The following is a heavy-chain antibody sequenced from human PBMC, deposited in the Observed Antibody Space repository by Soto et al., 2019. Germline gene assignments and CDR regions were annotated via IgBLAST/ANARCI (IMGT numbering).Heavy chain of an antibody. J-gene: IGHJ4*02. CDR1: GFTFSSYA. CDR3: AKDVNLIAAAGLSYFDY. CDR2: ISGSGGST. V-gene: IGHV3-23*01. D-gene: IGHD6-13*01. Sequence: GGSLRLSCAASGFTFSSYAMSWVRQAPGKGLEWVSAISGSGGSTYYADSVKGRFTISRDNSKNTLYLQMNSLRAEDTAVYYCAKDVNLIAAAGLSYFDYWGQGTLVTVSS.